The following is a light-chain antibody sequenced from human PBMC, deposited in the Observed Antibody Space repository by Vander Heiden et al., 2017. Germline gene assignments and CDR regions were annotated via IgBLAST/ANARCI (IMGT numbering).Light chain of an antibody. CDR3: CSYAGTSTPYV. CDR1: SSDVGSYNR. CDR2: EVL. V-gene: IGLV2-23*02. Sequence: HSSLTQPAPVSASPGQSITISCTGPSSDVGSYNRVSWYQQHPGKAPKLMIFEVLKRPSGVSARFSGSKSGNTASLTISGLQAEDEADYYCCSYAGTSTPYVFGTGTKVTVL. J-gene: IGLJ1*01.